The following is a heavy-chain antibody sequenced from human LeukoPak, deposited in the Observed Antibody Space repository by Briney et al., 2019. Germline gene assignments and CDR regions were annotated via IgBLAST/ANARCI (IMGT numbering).Heavy chain of an antibody. Sequence: SETLSLACTVSGGSISSSSYYWGWIRQPPGKGLEWIGSIYYRGSTYYNPSLKSRVTISVDTSKNQFSLNLNSVTAADTAVYYCARAYSSGWSNSFDYWGQGTLVTVSS. CDR1: GGSISSSSYY. J-gene: IGHJ4*02. CDR3: ARAYSSGWSNSFDY. V-gene: IGHV4-39*07. CDR2: IYYRGST. D-gene: IGHD6-19*01.